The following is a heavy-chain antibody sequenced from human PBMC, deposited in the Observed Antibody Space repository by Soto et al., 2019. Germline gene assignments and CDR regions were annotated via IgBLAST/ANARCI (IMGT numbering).Heavy chain of an antibody. CDR3: AREDFYGSGSYSY. CDR1: GYTFTSYN. J-gene: IGHJ4*02. V-gene: IGHV1-8*01. D-gene: IGHD3-10*01. CDR2: MNPDSGNT. Sequence: SVKVYCKASGYTFTSYNINWVRQDTGQGLEWMGWMNPDSGNTGFAQKFQGRVAMTRSTSTSTAYMELSSLNSDDTAVYFCAREDFYGSGSYSYWGQGTLVTVAS.